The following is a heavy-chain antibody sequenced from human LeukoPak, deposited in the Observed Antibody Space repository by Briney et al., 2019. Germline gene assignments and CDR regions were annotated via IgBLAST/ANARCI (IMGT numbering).Heavy chain of an antibody. CDR1: GFTFSSYW. V-gene: IGHV3-7*03. J-gene: IGHJ4*02. CDR2: IKQDGSEK. D-gene: IGHD2-15*01. CDR3: AREYCSGGTCYLPGY. Sequence: GGSLRLSCAASGFTFSSYWMSWVRQTPGTGLEWVANIKQDGSEKYYVDSVKGRFTISRDNAKNSLYLQMNSLRAEDTAVYYCAREYCSGGTCYLPGYWGQGTLVTVSS.